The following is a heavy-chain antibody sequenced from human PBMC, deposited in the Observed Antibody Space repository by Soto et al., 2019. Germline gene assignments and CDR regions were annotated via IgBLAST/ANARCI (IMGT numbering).Heavy chain of an antibody. D-gene: IGHD4-17*01. CDR3: ARLTTVDPGS. CDR2: ISSSSSYI. J-gene: IGHJ1*01. V-gene: IGHV3-21*01. Sequence: EVQLVASGGGLVKPGGSLRLSCAASGFTFSSYSMKGVRQAPGKGLEWGSTISSSSSYIYYADSVKGRFTISSDNAKNALYLQMHSLRAEDTAVSDFARLTTVDPGSWGQVTLVAVSS. CDR1: GFTFSSYS.